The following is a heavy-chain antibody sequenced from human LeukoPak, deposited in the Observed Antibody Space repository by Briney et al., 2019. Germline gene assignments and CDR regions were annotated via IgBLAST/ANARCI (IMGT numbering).Heavy chain of an antibody. CDR1: GYTFSIYY. CDR2: INPSGGSI. Sequence: ASVKVSCKASGYTFSIYYMHWVRQAPGQGLEWMGKINPSGGSISYAQKFQGRVTMTRDMSTSTVYMELSSLRSEDTAVYYRARDRKPYLEALRRGDYFDYWGQGTLVTVSS. J-gene: IGHJ4*02. D-gene: IGHD3-16*01. CDR3: ARDRKPYLEALRRGDYFDY. V-gene: IGHV1-46*01.